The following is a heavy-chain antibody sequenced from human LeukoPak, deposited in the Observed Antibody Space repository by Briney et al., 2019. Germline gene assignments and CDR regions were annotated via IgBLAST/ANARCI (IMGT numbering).Heavy chain of an antibody. V-gene: IGHV3-23*01. CDR1: GITLSNYG. CDR2: ISGSGGKT. D-gene: IGHD6-6*01. J-gene: IGHJ4*02. Sequence: GGSLRLSCAVSGITLSNYGMSWVRQAPGKGLEWVAGISGSGGKTNYADSVKGRFTISRDNPKNTLYLHMNSLRAEDTAVYYCARHTTDRPNLIDHWGQGTLVTVSS. CDR3: ARHTTDRPNLIDH.